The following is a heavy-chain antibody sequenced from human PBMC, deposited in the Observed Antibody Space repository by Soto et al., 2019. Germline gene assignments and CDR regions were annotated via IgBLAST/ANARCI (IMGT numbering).Heavy chain of an antibody. J-gene: IGHJ4*02. D-gene: IGHD6-13*01. CDR2: IYYSGST. CDR3: SRDKEDSSSWYGGIDY. CDR1: GGSISSYY. Sequence: SETLSLTCTVSGGSISSYYWSWIRQPPGKGLEWIGYIYYSGSTNYNPSLKSRVTISVDTSKNQFSLKLSSVTAADTAVYYCSRDKEDSSSWYGGIDYWGQGTLVTVSS. V-gene: IGHV4-59*01.